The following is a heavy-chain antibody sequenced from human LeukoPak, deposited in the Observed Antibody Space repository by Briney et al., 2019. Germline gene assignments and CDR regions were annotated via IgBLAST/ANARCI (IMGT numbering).Heavy chain of an antibody. J-gene: IGHJ4*02. V-gene: IGHV3-7*01. CDR3: AREVTPYY. CDR1: GFTFSDYY. D-gene: IGHD4-23*01. Sequence: PGGSLRLSCVASGFTFSDYYMTWVRQPPGKGLEWVANIKQDGSEKYYVDSVKGRFTISGDNAKNSLFLQMNSLRAEDTAVYYCAREVTPYYWGQGTLVTVSS. CDR2: IKQDGSEK.